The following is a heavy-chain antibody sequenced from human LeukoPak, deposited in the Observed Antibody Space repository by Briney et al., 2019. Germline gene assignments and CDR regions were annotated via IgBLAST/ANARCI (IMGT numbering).Heavy chain of an antibody. J-gene: IGHJ5*02. D-gene: IGHD1-26*01. CDR1: GYTFTDSY. CDR3: ARTPSVGAINGPWFDP. CDR2: ISAYNGNT. V-gene: IGHV1-18*04. Sequence: ASVKVSCKTSGYTFTDSYLHWVRQAPGQGLEWMGWISAYNGNTNYAQKLQGRVTMTTDTSTSTAYMELRSLRSDDTAVYYCARTPSVGAINGPWFDPWGQGTLVTVSS.